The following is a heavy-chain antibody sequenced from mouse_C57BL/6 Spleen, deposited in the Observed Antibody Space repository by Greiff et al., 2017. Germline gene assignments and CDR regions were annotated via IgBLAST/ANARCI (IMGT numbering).Heavy chain of an antibody. CDR3: ARDGDGYYVGPALFDY. D-gene: IGHD2-3*01. Sequence: QVHVKQSGAELARPGASVKLSCKASGYTFTSYGISWVKQRTGQGLEWIGEIYPRSGNTYYNEKFKGKATLTADKSSSTAYMELRSLTSEDSAVYFCARDGDGYYVGPALFDYWGQGTTLTVSS. J-gene: IGHJ2*01. CDR1: GYTFTSYG. CDR2: IYPRSGNT. V-gene: IGHV1-81*01.